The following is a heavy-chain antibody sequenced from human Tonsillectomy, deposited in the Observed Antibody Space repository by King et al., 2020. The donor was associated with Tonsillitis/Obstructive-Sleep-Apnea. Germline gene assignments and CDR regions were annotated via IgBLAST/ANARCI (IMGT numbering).Heavy chain of an antibody. Sequence: QLQESGSGLVKPSQTLSLTCAVSGDSISSGDYSWSWIRQTPGKGLEWIGYIYHSGSTYYNPSLKSRVTISIDRSKNQFSLRLSSVTAADTAVFYCASQSGSGYFEFWGLGTLVTVSS. J-gene: IGHJ4*02. CDR2: IYHSGST. CDR1: GDSISSGDYS. D-gene: IGHD3-22*01. V-gene: IGHV4-30-2*01. CDR3: ASQSGSGYFEF.